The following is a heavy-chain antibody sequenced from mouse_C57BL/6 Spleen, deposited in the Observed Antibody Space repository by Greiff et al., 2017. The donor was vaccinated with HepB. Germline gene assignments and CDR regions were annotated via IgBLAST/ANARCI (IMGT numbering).Heavy chain of an antibody. V-gene: IGHV1-53*01. CDR1: GYTFPSYW. CDR2: INPSHGGT. D-gene: IGHD2-1*01. J-gene: IGHJ1*03. Sequence: QVQLQQPGTELVKPGASVKLSCKASGYTFPSYWMHWVKQRPGQGLEWIGNINPSHGGTNYNEKFKSKATLTVDKSSSTGYMQLSSLTSEDSAGYYCATGGWVRDWYFDVWGTGTTVTVAS. CDR3: ATGGWVRDWYFDV.